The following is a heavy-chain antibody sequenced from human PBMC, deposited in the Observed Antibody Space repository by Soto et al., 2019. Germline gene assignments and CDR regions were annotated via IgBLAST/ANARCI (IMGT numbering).Heavy chain of an antibody. CDR3: AGGGVYYDEQVDY. Sequence: SETLSLTCTVSGGSISSYYWSWIRQPPGKGLEWIGYIYYSGSTNYNPSLKSRVTISVDTSKNQFSLKLSSVTAADTAVYYCAGGGVYYDEQVDYWGQGTLVTVSS. CDR2: IYYSGST. D-gene: IGHD3-16*01. CDR1: GGSISSYY. V-gene: IGHV4-59*01. J-gene: IGHJ4*02.